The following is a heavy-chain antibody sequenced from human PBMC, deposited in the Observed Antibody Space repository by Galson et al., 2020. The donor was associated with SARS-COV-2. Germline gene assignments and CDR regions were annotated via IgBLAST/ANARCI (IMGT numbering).Heavy chain of an antibody. J-gene: IGHJ6*02. V-gene: IGHV4-4*07. CDR2: VYTSGGT. Sequence: SETLSLTCTVSGGSISSYYWSWIRQPAGKGLEWIGRVYTSGGTNYNPSLKSRVTMSIDTSKNQFSLNLSSVTAADTAVYYCARGGTALEKDGMDVWGQGTTVTVSS. CDR3: ARGGTALEKDGMDV. D-gene: IGHD2-21*02. CDR1: GGSISSYY.